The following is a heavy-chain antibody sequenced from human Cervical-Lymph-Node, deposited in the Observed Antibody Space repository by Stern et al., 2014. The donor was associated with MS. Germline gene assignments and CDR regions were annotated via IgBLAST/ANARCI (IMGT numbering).Heavy chain of an antibody. J-gene: IGHJ4*02. CDR2: IYYDGGND. D-gene: IGHD2-21*01. Sequence: MQLVESGGGVVQPGRSLRLSCAASEFTFNEHSMHWVRQTPGKGLEWVAIIYYDGGNDYYADSVKGRFTISRDNSRNTLYLQMNTLRAEDTAVYYCTASASCGGDCYSGAFDYWGQGTLVTVSS. CDR3: TASASCGGDCYSGAFDY. V-gene: IGHV3-30-3*01. CDR1: EFTFNEHS.